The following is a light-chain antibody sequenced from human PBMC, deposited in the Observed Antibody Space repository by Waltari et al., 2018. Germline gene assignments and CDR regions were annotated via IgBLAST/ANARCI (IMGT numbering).Light chain of an antibody. CDR1: SSDISGYNY. Sequence: QSALTQPASVSGSPGQSITISCTGTSSDISGYNYVSWYQQHPGKAPKLMIYDVTRWPSGVSKRFAGSKSGNTASLTIAGLQAEDEADYYCTSYTSTNTVIFGGGTKVTVL. CDR2: DVT. V-gene: IGLV2-14*03. J-gene: IGLJ2*01. CDR3: TSYTSTNTVI.